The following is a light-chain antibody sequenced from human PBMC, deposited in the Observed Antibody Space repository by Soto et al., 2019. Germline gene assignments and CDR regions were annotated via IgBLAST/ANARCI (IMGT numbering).Light chain of an antibody. CDR2: GAS. Sequence: EMVMTQSPATLSVSPGERATLSCRASQNVSSNLAWYQQAPGQAPRLLIYGASTRATGIPARFRGSGSGTEFTLTISSLQSEDFAVYYCQQYNNWPPYTFGQGTKLEIK. V-gene: IGKV3-15*01. CDR3: QQYNNWPPYT. J-gene: IGKJ2*01. CDR1: QNVSSN.